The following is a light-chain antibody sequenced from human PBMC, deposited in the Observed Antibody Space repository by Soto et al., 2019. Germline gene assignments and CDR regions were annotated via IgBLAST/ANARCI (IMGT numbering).Light chain of an antibody. Sequence: EIVLTQSPGTLSLSLGERAILSCRASQSVSNDYLAWYQQKPGQAPRLLIYAASRRATGIPDRFSGSGSGTDFTLTVSRLEPVDFAVYYCQQFGGSPLISFGPGTRVEVK. CDR3: QQFGGSPLIS. J-gene: IGKJ3*01. V-gene: IGKV3-20*01. CDR2: AAS. CDR1: QSVSNDY.